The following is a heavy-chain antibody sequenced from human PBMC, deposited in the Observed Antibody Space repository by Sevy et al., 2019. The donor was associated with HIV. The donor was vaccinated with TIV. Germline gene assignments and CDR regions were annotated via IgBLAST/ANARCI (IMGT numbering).Heavy chain of an antibody. V-gene: IGHV1-18*01. CDR2: ISAYNGNT. J-gene: IGHJ6*02. Sequence: ASVKVSCKASGYTFTSYGISWVRQAPGQGLEWMGWISAYNGNTNYAQKLQGRVTMTTDTSTSTAYMELRSLRSDDTAVYYCARNSQGYDFWSGYLVEWGEGEDRKSMDVWGQGTTVTVSS. CDR1: GYTFTSYG. D-gene: IGHD3-3*01. CDR3: ARNSQGYDFWSGYLVEWGEGEDRKSMDV.